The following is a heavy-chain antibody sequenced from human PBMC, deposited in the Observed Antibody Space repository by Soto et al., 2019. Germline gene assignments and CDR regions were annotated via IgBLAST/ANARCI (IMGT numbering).Heavy chain of an antibody. CDR2: IYPLNSET. J-gene: IGHJ6*02. D-gene: IGHD5-12*01. V-gene: IGHV5-51*01. CDR1: VATYS. Sequence: HGESLKISCKGAVATYSIAWVRQLPGKGLEWMGIIYPLNSETRYSPSFQGQVTISADKSIDTAYLQWSSLKASDTATYYCARPSNGYSGYDYRRSYYYALDVWGQGATVTVSS. CDR3: ARPSNGYSGYDYRRSYYYALDV.